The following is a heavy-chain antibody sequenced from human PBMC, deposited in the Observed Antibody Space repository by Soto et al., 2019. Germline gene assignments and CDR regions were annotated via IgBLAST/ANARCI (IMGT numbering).Heavy chain of an antibody. J-gene: IGHJ4*02. CDR3: DRGPPFGR. D-gene: IGHD3-16*01. CDR2: IYHTART. CDR1: GGSISIGGYS. V-gene: IGHV4-30-2*01. Sequence: SETLSLTCAVSGGSISIGGYSWSWIRQPPGKGLEWIGYIYHTARTPYHQPLKSRVNISLDRSKTKFSMKLRPVTAAHTAVYYCDRGPPFGRWGQGTLVTVSS.